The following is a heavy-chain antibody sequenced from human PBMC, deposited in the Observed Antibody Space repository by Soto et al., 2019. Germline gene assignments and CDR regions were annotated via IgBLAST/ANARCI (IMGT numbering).Heavy chain of an antibody. J-gene: IGHJ4*02. CDR3: ARGALLAYCGGDCYDFDY. CDR1: GYTFTSYY. V-gene: IGHV1-46*01. Sequence: ASVKVSCKASGYTFTSYYMHWVRQAPGQGLEWMGIINPSGGSTSYAQKFQGRVTMTRDTSTSTLYMELSSLRSEDTAVYYCARGALLAYCGGDCYDFDYWGQGTLVTVSS. D-gene: IGHD2-21*02. CDR2: INPSGGST.